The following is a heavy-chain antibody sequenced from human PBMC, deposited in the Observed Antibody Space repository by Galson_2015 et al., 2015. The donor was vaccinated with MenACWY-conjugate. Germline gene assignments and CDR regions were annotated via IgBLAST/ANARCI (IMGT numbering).Heavy chain of an antibody. J-gene: IGHJ6*02. CDR1: GFTFSSLW. CDR3: ARDHEVRGVISGLDV. V-gene: IGHV3-66*01. Sequence: SLRLSCAASGFTFSSLWMTWVRQAPGKGLEWVSLIYSGGSTFYADFVKGRFTISRDNSKNTLYLQMNSLRAEDTAVYYCARDHEVRGVISGLDVWGQGTTVTVSS. CDR2: IYSGGST. D-gene: IGHD3-10*01.